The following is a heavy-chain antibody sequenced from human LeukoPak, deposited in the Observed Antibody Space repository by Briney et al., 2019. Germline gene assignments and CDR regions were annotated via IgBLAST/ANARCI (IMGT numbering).Heavy chain of an antibody. CDR3: ARHKIRSWFDP. J-gene: IGHJ5*02. Sequence: GESLKISCKGSGYSITSYWIGWVRHMPGKGLEWMGIIYPGDSDTRYSPSFQSQVTISADKSISTAYLQWSSLKASDTAMYYCARHKIRSWFDPWGQGTLVTVSS. D-gene: IGHD3-16*01. CDR2: IYPGDSDT. CDR1: GYSITSYW. V-gene: IGHV5-51*01.